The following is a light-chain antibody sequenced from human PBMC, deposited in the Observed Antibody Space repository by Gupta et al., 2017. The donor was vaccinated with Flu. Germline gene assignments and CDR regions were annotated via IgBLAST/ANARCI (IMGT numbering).Light chain of an antibody. CDR1: SSNIGSNT. CDR2: SNN. CDR3: AAVDDSLNGHLV. V-gene: IGLV1-44*01. Sequence: QSVLTQPPSASGTPGQRVTIPCSGRSSNIGSNTVNCYQQLPGTAPKLLIYSNNQRPAGVPDRFSGSKSCTSASLAISGRQSEDEADYYCAAVDDSLNGHLVFGGGTKLTVL. J-gene: IGLJ2*01.